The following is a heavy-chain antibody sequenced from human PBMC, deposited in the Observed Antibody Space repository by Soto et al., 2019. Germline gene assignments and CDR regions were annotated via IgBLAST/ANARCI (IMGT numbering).Heavy chain of an antibody. D-gene: IGHD6-6*01. J-gene: IGHJ6*02. Sequence: ASVKVSCKASGGPFSSYAISWVRQAPGQGPEWMGGIIPIFGTANYAQKFQGRVTITADESTSTAYMELSSLRSEDTAVYYCARPYSSSPRGVFYYGMDVWGQGTTVTVSS. CDR2: IIPIFGTA. CDR3: ARPYSSSPRGVFYYGMDV. CDR1: GGPFSSYA. V-gene: IGHV1-69*13.